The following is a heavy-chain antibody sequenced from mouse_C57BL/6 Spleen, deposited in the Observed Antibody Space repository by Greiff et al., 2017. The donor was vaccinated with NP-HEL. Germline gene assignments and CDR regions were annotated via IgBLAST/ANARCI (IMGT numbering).Heavy chain of an antibody. CDR3: ARGGFHYFDY. CDR2: ISSGSSTI. CDR1: GFTFSDYG. Sequence: EVHLVESGGGLVKPGGSLKLSCAASGFTFSDYGMHWVRQAPEKGLEWVAYISSGSSTIYYADTVKGRFTISRDNAKNTLFLQMTSLRSEDTAMYYCARGGFHYFDYWGQGTTLTVSS. V-gene: IGHV5-17*01. J-gene: IGHJ2*01.